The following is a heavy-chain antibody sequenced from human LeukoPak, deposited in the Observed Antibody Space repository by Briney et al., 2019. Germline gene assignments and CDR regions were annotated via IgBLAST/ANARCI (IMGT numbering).Heavy chain of an antibody. J-gene: IGHJ6*02. CDR1: GFTFSDYD. Sequence: GGSLRLSCAASGFTFSDYDMSWIRQAPGKGLEWVSYISSSGSTIYYADSVKGRFTISRDNAKNSLYLQMNSLRAEDTAVYYCAIYSNPYYYGMDVWGQGTTVTVSS. CDR3: AIYSNPYYYGMDV. D-gene: IGHD4-11*01. V-gene: IGHV3-11*01. CDR2: ISSSGSTI.